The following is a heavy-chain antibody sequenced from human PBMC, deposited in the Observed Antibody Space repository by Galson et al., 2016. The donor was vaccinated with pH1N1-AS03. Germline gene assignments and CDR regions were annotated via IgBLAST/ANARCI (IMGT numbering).Heavy chain of an antibody. D-gene: IGHD3-3*01. V-gene: IGHV3-23*01. Sequence: SLRLSCATSGFTFSSYAMFWVRQAPGKGLEWVSSISGSGISTYYADSVKGRFTISRDNSRNTVYLQMNSLRVEDTATYYCSKDQSNIIPLSGALSWGQGTLVTVSS. CDR1: GFTFSSYA. J-gene: IGHJ5*02. CDR2: ISGSGIST. CDR3: SKDQSNIIPLSGALS.